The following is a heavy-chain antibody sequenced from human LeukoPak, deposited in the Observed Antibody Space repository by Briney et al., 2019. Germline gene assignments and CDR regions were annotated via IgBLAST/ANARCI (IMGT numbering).Heavy chain of an antibody. CDR3: AGDQLGTAVFDY. Sequence: ASVKVSCKASGYTFTSYAMHWVRQAPGQRLEWMGWINAGNGNTKYSQKFQGRVTITRDTSASTAYMELSSLRSEDTAVYYCAGDQLGTAVFDYWGQGTLVTVSS. J-gene: IGHJ4*02. CDR2: INAGNGNT. V-gene: IGHV1-3*01. CDR1: GYTFTSYA. D-gene: IGHD1-1*01.